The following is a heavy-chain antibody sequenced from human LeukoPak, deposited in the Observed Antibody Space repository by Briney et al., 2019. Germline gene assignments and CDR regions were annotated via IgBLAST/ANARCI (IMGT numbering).Heavy chain of an antibody. Sequence: GGSLRLSCVASGFIFSSYWMHWVRQAPGKGLVGVSRINSDGSSTSYADSVKGRFTISRDNAKNTPYLQMNSLRVEDTAMYFCAKDIQLSTWGLGTMVTVSS. CDR2: INSDGSST. CDR3: AKDIQLST. J-gene: IGHJ3*01. V-gene: IGHV3-74*01. CDR1: GFIFSSYW. D-gene: IGHD5-24*01.